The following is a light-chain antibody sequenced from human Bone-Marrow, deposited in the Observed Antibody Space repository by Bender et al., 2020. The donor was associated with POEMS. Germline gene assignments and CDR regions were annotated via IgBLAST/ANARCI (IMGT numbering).Light chain of an antibody. CDR1: DLGDKY. V-gene: IGLV3-1*01. J-gene: IGLJ2*01. CDR2: QDT. CDR3: QAWDTYSMI. Sequence: SYEVTQPPSVSVSPGQTASITCSGDDLGDKYVAWYQQKPGQSPVLVIYQDTKRPSGIPERFSGSNSGNTATLTISGTQAMDEADYCCQAWDTYSMIFGGGTKLTAL.